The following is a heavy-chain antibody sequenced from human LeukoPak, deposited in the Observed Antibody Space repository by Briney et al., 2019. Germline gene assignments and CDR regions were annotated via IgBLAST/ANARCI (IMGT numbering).Heavy chain of an antibody. V-gene: IGHV1-46*01. CDR2: INPSGGST. CDR1: GYTFTSYY. J-gene: IGHJ3*02. D-gene: IGHD3-22*01. CDR3: AKEDSSGRFGAFDI. Sequence: ASVKVSCKASGYTFTSYYMHWVRQAPGQGLEWMGMINPSGGSTSYAQKFQGRVTMTRDTSTSTVYMDLSSLRSEDTAVYYCAKEDSSGRFGAFDIWGQGKMASVSS.